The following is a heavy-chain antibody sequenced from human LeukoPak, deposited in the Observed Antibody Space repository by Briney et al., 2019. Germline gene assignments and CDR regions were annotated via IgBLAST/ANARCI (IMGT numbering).Heavy chain of an antibody. CDR3: AKAASRSWPSYYYGMDV. J-gene: IGHJ6*02. CDR1: GFTFTSYW. V-gene: IGHV3-23*01. Sequence: PGGSLRLSCVASGFTFTSYWMHWVRQAPGEGLEWGAVITGSGGKTYYADSVKGRFTISKDHSQNTVSLQMSRLSVDHTPLHYCAKAASRSWPSYYYGMDVWGQGTTVTVSS. CDR2: ITGSGGKT. D-gene: IGHD6-13*01.